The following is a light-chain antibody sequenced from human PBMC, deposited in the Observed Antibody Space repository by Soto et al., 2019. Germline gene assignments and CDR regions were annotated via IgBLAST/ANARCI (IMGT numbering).Light chain of an antibody. Sequence: VLTQPPSASGTPGQRVTISCSGSSSNIGINYVYWYQQLPGTAPKLLIYRNNQRPSGVPDRFSGSKSGTSASLAISGLRSEDETDYYCAAWDDSLSAVVFGGGTKLTVL. CDR1: SSNIGINY. V-gene: IGLV1-47*01. CDR3: AAWDDSLSAVV. CDR2: RNN. J-gene: IGLJ2*01.